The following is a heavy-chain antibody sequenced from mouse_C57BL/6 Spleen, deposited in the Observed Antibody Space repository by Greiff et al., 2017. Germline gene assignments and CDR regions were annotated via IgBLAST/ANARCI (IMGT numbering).Heavy chain of an antibody. J-gene: IGHJ4*01. Sequence: QVQLQQPGAELVKPGASVKLSCKASGYTFTSYWMHWVKQRPGQGLEWIGMIHPNSGSTNYNEKFKSKATLTVDKSSSTAYMQLSSLTSEDSAVYYCARSPSSVYAMDYWGQGTSVTVSS. CDR3: ARSPSSVYAMDY. V-gene: IGHV1-64*01. D-gene: IGHD6-1*01. CDR2: IHPNSGST. CDR1: GYTFTSYW.